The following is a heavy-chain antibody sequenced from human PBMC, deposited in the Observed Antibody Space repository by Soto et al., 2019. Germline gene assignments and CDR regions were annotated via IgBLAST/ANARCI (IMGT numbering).Heavy chain of an antibody. CDR3: AKGGRQWLVTSDFNY. V-gene: IGHV3-30*18. CDR2: VSHDGRNT. D-gene: IGHD6-19*01. J-gene: IGHJ4*02. CDR1: GFTFSDFA. Sequence: PGGSLRLSCAAAGFTFSDFAMHWVRQAPGKGLEWVAVVSHDGRNTHYADSVKGRFTISRDSSKNTVSLEMTSLRAEDTAVYYCAKGGRQWLVTSDFNYWGQGALVTVSS.